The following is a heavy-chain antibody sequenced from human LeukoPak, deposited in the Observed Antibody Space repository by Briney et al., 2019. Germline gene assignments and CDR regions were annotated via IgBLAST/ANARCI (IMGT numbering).Heavy chain of an antibody. CDR3: EGDEWELRYVFDI. CDR1: GGSISSSNW. D-gene: IGHD1-26*01. V-gene: IGHV4-4*02. Sequence: PSGTLSLTCAVSGGSISSSNWWSWIRQPPGKGLEWMGEIYHSGSTNYNPSLKSRVTISVDKSKPQFSLKLSSVTGADTAVYYCEGDEWELRYVFDIWGQGTMVTVSS. CDR2: IYHSGST. J-gene: IGHJ3*02.